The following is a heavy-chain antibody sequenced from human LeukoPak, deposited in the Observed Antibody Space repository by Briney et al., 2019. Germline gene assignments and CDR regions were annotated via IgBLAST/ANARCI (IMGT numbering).Heavy chain of an antibody. V-gene: IGHV1-69*13. Sequence: SVKVSCKASGGTFSSYAISWEQQAPGQGLEWMGGIIPIFGTANYAQKFRGRVTITADESTSTAYMELSSLRSEDTTVYYCARGEGSGSYYYYYYMDVWGKGTTVTVSS. CDR2: IIPIFGTA. CDR3: ARGEGSGSYYYYYYMDV. J-gene: IGHJ6*03. CDR1: GGTFSSYA. D-gene: IGHD1-26*01.